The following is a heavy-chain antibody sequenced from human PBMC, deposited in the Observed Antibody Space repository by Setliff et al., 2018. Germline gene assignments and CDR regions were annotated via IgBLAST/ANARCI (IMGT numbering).Heavy chain of an antibody. CDR1: GGSISSSSYY. CDR3: TRNFLGWLARF. J-gene: IGHJ4*02. D-gene: IGHD6-19*01. CDR2: IYSDENT. V-gene: IGHV4-39*07. Sequence: SETLSLTCTVSGGSISSSSYYWGWIRQPPGKGLEWIGSIYSDENTDYNPSLKSRVTMSADTSKNQFSLKLKSVTAADTAVYYCTRNFLGWLARFWGRGTLVTVSS.